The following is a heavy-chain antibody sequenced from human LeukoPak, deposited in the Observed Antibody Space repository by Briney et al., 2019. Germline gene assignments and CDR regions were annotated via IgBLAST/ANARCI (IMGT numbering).Heavy chain of an antibody. CDR2: INPNSGGT. CDR3: ARAPTVTTLYYYYYYMDV. D-gene: IGHD4-17*01. Sequence: ASVKVSCKASGYTFTGYYMHWVRQAPGQGLEWMGWINPNSGGTNYAQKFQGRVTMTRDTSISTAYMELSRLRSDDTAVYYCARAPTVTTLYYYYYYMDVWGKGTTVTVSS. J-gene: IGHJ6*03. V-gene: IGHV1-2*02. CDR1: GYTFTGYY.